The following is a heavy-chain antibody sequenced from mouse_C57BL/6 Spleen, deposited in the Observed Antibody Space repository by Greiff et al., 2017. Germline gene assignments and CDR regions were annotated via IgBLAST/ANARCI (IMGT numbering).Heavy chain of an antibody. CDR1: GYSFTDYN. CDR2: INPNYGTT. Sequence: EVKLQESGPELVKPGASVKISCKASGYSFTDYNMNWVKQSNGKSLEWIGVINPNYGTTSYNQKFKGKATLTVDQSSSTAYMQLNSLTSEDSAVYYCARGDYGSSLYYFDYWGQGTTLTVSS. V-gene: IGHV1-39*01. CDR3: ARGDYGSSLYYFDY. D-gene: IGHD1-1*01. J-gene: IGHJ2*01.